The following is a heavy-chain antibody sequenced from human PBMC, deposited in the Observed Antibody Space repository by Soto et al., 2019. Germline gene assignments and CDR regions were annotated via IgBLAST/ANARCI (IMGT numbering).Heavy chain of an antibody. J-gene: IGHJ4*02. V-gene: IGHV3-33*01. D-gene: IGHD7-27*01. CDR1: GFTFSTYG. CDR2: IWYDGSKK. CDR3: VRGGDSYYFDY. Sequence: QVQLVESGGGVVQPGRSMRLSCAASGFTFSTYGMHWVRQAPGKGLEWVAVIWYDGSKKYYADSVKGRFTFSRDNSKNTLTLQMNTLRAEDTAVYYRVRGGDSYYFDYWGQGTLVTVSS.